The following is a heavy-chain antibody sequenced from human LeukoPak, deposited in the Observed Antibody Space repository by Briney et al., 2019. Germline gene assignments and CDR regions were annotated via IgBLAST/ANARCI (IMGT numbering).Heavy chain of an antibody. J-gene: IGHJ4*02. CDR1: GFTFSSYG. Sequence: PGGSLRLSCAASGFTFSSYGMSWVRQAPGKGLEWVSAISGSGGSTYYADSVKGRFTISRDNSKSTLYLQMNSLRAEDTAVYYCAKDGWLLNYFDYWGQGTLVTVSS. D-gene: IGHD5-12*01. CDR2: ISGSGGST. CDR3: AKDGWLLNYFDY. V-gene: IGHV3-23*01.